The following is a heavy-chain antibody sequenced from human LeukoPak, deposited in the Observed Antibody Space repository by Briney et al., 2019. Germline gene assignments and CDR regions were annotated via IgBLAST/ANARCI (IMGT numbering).Heavy chain of an antibody. CDR1: GFTFSSYS. V-gene: IGHV3-21*01. Sequence: GGSLRLSCAASGFTFSSYSMNWVRQAPGKGLEWVSSISSSSSYIYYADSVKGRFTISRDNAKNSLYLQMNSLRAEDTAVYYCARVGFWSGYYRDHDAFDIWGQGTMVTVSS. CDR2: ISSSSSYI. CDR3: ARVGFWSGYYRDHDAFDI. D-gene: IGHD3-3*01. J-gene: IGHJ3*02.